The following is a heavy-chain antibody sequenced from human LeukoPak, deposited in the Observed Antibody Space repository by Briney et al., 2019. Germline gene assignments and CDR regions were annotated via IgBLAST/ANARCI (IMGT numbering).Heavy chain of an antibody. D-gene: IGHD3-22*01. CDR3: ARDVSIDDSSGYYDY. CDR2: INPSGGST. V-gene: IGHV1-46*01. J-gene: IGHJ4*02. CDR1: GYTFTSYY. Sequence: ASVKVSCKASGYTFTSYYMHWVRQAPGQGLEWMVIINPSGGSTSYAQKFQGRVTMTRDTSTSTVYMELSSLRSEDTAVYYCARDVSIDDSSGYYDYWGQGTLVTVSS.